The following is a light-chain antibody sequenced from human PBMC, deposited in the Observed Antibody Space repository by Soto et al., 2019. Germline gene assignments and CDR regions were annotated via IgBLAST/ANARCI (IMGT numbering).Light chain of an antibody. CDR1: ESVSSIH. V-gene: IGKV3-20*01. J-gene: IGKJ3*01. CDR2: AAS. CDR3: QQYGTSLPFT. Sequence: EVVLTQSPGTLSLSPGERATLSCRDSESVSSIHLAWYQQKPGQAPRLLIYAASSRATGIPDRFSGSGSGTDFTLTISRLEPEDFAVYFCQQYGTSLPFTFGPGTKVDIK.